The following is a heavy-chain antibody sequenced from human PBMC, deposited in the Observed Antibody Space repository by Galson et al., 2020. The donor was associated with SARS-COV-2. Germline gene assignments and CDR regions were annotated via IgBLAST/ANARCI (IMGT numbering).Heavy chain of an antibody. CDR1: GFTFSSYA. CDR3: AIKEGYYYYGMDV. Sequence: GGSLRLSCAASGFTFSSYAMNWDRQAPGKGLEWVSAISGSGGSTYYADSVKGRFTISRDNSKNTLYLQMNSLRAEDTAVYYCAIKEGYYYYGMDVWGQGTTVTVSS. J-gene: IGHJ6*02. V-gene: IGHV3-23*01. CDR2: ISGSGGST.